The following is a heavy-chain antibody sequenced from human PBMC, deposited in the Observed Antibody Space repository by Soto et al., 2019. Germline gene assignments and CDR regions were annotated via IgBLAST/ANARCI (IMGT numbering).Heavy chain of an antibody. CDR2: IIPYYNTL. CDR1: EGTFNSYA. V-gene: IGHV1-69*01. Sequence: QAQVVQSGAEVRKPGSSVKLSCKASEGTFNSYAIAWVRQAPGQGLEWMGGIIPYYNTLNYAQKFQDRVTITADDSTNTVYMALSSLRSDDTAVYFCAIGASRWYPYFFDSWAQGTLVTVSS. J-gene: IGHJ4*02. D-gene: IGHD6-13*01. CDR3: AIGASRWYPYFFDS.